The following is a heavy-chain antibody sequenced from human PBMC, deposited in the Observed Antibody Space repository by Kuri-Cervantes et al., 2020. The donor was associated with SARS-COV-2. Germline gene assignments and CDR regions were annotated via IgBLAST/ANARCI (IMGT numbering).Heavy chain of an antibody. CDR3: ARGRPADYDSSGYTFDY. Sequence: SVKVSCKASGYTFTSYAISWVRQAPGQGLEWMGGIIPIFGIANYAQKFQGRVTITADKSTSTAYMELSSLRSEDTAVYYCARGRPADYDSSGYTFDYWGQGTLVTVSS. CDR1: GYTFTSYA. V-gene: IGHV1-69*10. D-gene: IGHD3-22*01. J-gene: IGHJ4*02. CDR2: IIPIFGIA.